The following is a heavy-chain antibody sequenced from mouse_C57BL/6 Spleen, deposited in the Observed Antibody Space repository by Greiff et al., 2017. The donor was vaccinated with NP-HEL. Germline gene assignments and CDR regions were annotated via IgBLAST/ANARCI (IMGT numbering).Heavy chain of an antibody. CDR3: ARLYDYDVGAWFAY. CDR2: IDPSDSET. CDR1: GYTFTSYW. Sequence: QVQLQQPGAELVRPGSSVKLSCKASGYTFTSYWMHWVKQRPIQGLEWIGNIDPSDSETHYNQKFKDKATLTVDKSSSTAYMQLSSLTSEDSAVYYCARLYDYDVGAWFAYWGQGTLVTVSA. V-gene: IGHV1-52*01. J-gene: IGHJ3*01. D-gene: IGHD2-4*01.